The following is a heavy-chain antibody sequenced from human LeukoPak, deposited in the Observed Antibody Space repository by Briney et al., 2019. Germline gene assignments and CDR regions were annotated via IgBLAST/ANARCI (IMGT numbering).Heavy chain of an antibody. V-gene: IGHV3-30*02. Sequence: DPGGSLRLSCAASGFTFSSYGMHWVRQAPGKGLEWVAFIRYDGSNKYYADSVKGRFTISRDNSKNTLYLQMNNLRAEDTAVYYCAKDGIAVVIFDYWGQGTLVTISS. CDR1: GFTFSSYG. CDR3: AKDGIAVVIFDY. D-gene: IGHD6-19*01. J-gene: IGHJ4*02. CDR2: IRYDGSNK.